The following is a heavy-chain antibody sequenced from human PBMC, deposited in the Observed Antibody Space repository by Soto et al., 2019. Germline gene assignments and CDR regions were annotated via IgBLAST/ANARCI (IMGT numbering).Heavy chain of an antibody. J-gene: IGHJ1*01. CDR2: INPSGGST. V-gene: IGHV1-46*01. D-gene: IGHD3-22*01. Sequence: ASGKVSCKASGYTFTHYHVYWVRQAPGRGLEWLGMINPSGGSTTYAQNLQGRVTMTRDTSTNTVYMELSSLRSEDTAVYYCAREAINSSGYSRYFQHWGQGTLVTVSS. CDR3: AREAINSSGYSRYFQH. CDR1: GYTFTHYH.